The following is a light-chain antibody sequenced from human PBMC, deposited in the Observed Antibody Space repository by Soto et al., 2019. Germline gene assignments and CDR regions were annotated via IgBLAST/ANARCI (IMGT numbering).Light chain of an antibody. CDR2: GAS. CDR3: QQYNNWPLT. CDR1: QSVSSK. J-gene: IGKJ4*01. Sequence: EIVMTQSPATLSVSPGERATLSCRASQSVSSKLAWYQQKSGQAPRLLIYGASTRATGIPARFSGSGSGTEFTLTISSLQSEDFAVYYCQQYNNWPLTFGGGTKVEIK. V-gene: IGKV3-15*01.